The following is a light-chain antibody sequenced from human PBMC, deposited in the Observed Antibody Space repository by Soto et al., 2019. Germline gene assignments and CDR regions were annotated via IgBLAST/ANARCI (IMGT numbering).Light chain of an antibody. V-gene: IGKV1-5*03. CDR1: QSISSW. J-gene: IGKJ1*01. Sequence: IQMTKSPSTLSASLGDRVTIPCRASQSISSWLAWYQQKPGKAPKLLSYKASSLERGVPSRFSGSGSGTEFTLTISSLQPDDVATYYCQQYNSYSWTFGQGTKVDIK. CDR3: QQYNSYSWT. CDR2: KAS.